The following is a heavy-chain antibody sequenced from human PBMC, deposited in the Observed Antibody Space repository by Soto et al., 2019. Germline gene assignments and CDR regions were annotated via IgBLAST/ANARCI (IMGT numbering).Heavy chain of an antibody. V-gene: IGHV3-23*01. CDR3: AKAGVPNYYYYGMDV. J-gene: IGHJ6*02. D-gene: IGHD3-10*01. CDR2: ISGSGGST. Sequence: GESLKISCAASGFTFSSYAMSWVRQAPGKGLEWVSAISGSGGSTYYADSVKGRFTISRDNSKNTLYLQMNSLRAEDTAVYYCAKAGVPNYYYYGMDVWGQGTTVTVSS. CDR1: GFTFSSYA.